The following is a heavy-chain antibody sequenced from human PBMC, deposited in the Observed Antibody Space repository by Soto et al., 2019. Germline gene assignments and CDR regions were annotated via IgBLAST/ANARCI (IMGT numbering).Heavy chain of an antibody. D-gene: IGHD3-22*01. CDR2: IYHTGST. V-gene: IGHV4-4*02. Sequence: QVQLQESGPGLVKPSGTLSLTCAVSGDSISSSNWWGWVRQPPGKGLEWIGEIYHTGSTKYNPSLKSRVTISMDEPKNHFSLRLSSVTAADTAVYYCARAGFYDSSGYYFWLFDTWGQGTLVTVSS. J-gene: IGHJ4*02. CDR3: ARAGFYDSSGYYFWLFDT. CDR1: GDSISSSNW.